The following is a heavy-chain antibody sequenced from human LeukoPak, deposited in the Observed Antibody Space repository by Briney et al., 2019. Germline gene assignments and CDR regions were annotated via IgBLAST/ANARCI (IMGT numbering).Heavy chain of an antibody. V-gene: IGHV4-39*07. CDR1: GGSISTSSYY. J-gene: IGHJ4*02. Sequence: SETLSLTCTVSGGSISTSSYYWGWVPQPPGKGLEWIGNIFYSGSTYYSPSLKSRVTISLDTSRNQFSLKLSSVTAADTAVYYCARLVYDSSGYYYYYFDYWGQGTLVTVSS. D-gene: IGHD3-22*01. CDR3: ARLVYDSSGYYYYYFDY. CDR2: IFYSGST.